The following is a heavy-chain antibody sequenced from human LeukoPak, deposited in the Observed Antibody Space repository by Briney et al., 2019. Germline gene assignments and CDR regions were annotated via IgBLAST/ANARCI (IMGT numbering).Heavy chain of an antibody. CDR3: AKGALAAAGSGFDY. V-gene: IGHV3-23*01. D-gene: IGHD6-13*01. CDR2: ISGSGGST. Sequence: GGSLRLSCAASGFTFSSYAMSWVRQAPGKGLEWDSAISGSGGSTYYADSVKGRFTISRDNSKNTLYLQMNSLRADDTALYYCAKGALAAAGSGFDYWGQGTLVTVSS. CDR1: GFTFSSYA. J-gene: IGHJ4*02.